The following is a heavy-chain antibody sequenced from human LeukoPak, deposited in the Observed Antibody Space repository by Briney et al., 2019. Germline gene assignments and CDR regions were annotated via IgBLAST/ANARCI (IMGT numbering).Heavy chain of an antibody. J-gene: IGHJ4*02. D-gene: IGHD3-10*01. Sequence: GGSLRLSCAASGHTFSIYWMHWVRQAPGKGLVCVSRIYTDGRTTSYADSVKGRFTISRDNVQNTLYLQMNSLRAEDTAVYYCARDVGGAGSYWGQGTLVTVSS. CDR1: GHTFSIYW. V-gene: IGHV3-74*01. CDR3: ARDVGGAGSY. CDR2: IYTDGRTT.